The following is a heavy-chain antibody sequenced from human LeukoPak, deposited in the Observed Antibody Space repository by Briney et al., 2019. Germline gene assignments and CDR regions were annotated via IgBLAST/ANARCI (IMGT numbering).Heavy chain of an antibody. CDR2: IYFSGST. D-gene: IGHD3-10*01. CDR3: ARDSGYGNAFDI. J-gene: IGHJ3*02. Sequence: SETLSLTCTVSGGSISSYYWSWIRQPPGKGLEWIGYIYFSGSTSYNPSLKSRVAISVDTSKNQFSLKLTSVTAADTAVYYCARDSGYGNAFDIWGQGTMVTVSS. CDR1: GGSISSYY. V-gene: IGHV4-59*01.